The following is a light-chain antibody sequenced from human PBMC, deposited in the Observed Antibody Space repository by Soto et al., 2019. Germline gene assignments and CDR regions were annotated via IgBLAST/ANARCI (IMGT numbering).Light chain of an antibody. CDR1: SSNIGNNY. Sequence: QSVLTQPPSVSATPGQKVTTSCSGSSSNIGNNYVSWYQQLPGTAPKLLIYENNKRPSGIPDRFSASKSGTSATLGITGLQTGDEADYYCGTWDSNLSAVVFGGGTKLTVL. V-gene: IGLV1-51*02. CDR2: ENN. CDR3: GTWDSNLSAVV. J-gene: IGLJ2*01.